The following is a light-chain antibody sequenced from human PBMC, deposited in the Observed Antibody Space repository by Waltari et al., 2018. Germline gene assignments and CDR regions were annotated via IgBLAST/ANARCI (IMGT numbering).Light chain of an antibody. CDR1: TPNIGNHY. CDR2: EDT. CDR3: GSWDSSLGIGV. J-gene: IGLJ3*02. V-gene: IGLV1-51*01. Sequence: QSVLTQAPSVSAAPGQTVTISCSGSTPNIGNHYVSWYQQFPGTAPKIVIYEDTRRPSGMPDRFSGSTSGASATLGITGLQTGDDADYYCGSWDSSLGIGVLGGGTRLTVL.